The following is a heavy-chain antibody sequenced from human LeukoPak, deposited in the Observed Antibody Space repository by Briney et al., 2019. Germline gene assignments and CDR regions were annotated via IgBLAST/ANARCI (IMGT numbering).Heavy chain of an antibody. D-gene: IGHD3-22*01. V-gene: IGHV4-4*02. J-gene: IGHJ4*02. CDR1: GDSINSLDL. CDR3: AGLVGRYSSGLYYYYFDY. CDR2: MYLSGTT. Sequence: PSETLSLTCTVSGDSINSLDLWSWVRQPPGQGLEWIGEMYLSGTTHSNPSVKSRVTISIDKSKNQFFLNLSSVTAADTAVYYCAGLVGRYSSGLYYYYFDYWGQGTLVTVSS.